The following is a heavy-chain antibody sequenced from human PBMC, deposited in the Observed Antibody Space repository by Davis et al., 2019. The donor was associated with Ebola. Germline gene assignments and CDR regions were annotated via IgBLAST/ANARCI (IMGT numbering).Heavy chain of an antibody. CDR2: FGSGGDS. D-gene: IGHD6-19*01. Sequence: GGSLRLSCAASGSTSRTYDMHWVRRPAGGVLEWVSAFGSGGDSYYADSARGRFTISREDAKSSLYLQMNSLRVRDTAVYYCARGGAGRDNRFFELWGRGTLVTVAS. CDR3: ARGGAGRDNRFFEL. V-gene: IGHV3-13*01. J-gene: IGHJ2*01. CDR1: GSTSRTYD.